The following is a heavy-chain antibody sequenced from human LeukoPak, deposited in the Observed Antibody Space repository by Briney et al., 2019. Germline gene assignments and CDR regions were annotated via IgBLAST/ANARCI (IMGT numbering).Heavy chain of an antibody. CDR2: ISYDGSNK. CDR3: AREEQQLVSPYYYYYGMDV. D-gene: IGHD6-13*01. V-gene: IGHV3-30-3*01. J-gene: IGHJ6*01. Sequence: GGSLRLSCAASGFTFSSYAMHWVRQAPGKGLEWVAVISYDGSNKYYADSVKGRFTISRDNSKNTLYLQMNSLRAEDTAVYYCAREEQQLVSPYYYYYGMDVWGQGTTVTVSS. CDR1: GFTFSSYA.